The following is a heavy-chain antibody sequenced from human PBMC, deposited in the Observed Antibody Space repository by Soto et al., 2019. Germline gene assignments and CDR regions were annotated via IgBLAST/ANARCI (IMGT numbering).Heavy chain of an antibody. Sequence: EVQLVQSGAEVKKPGESLRLSCQGSGYRFINYWISWVRQMPGKGLEWVGRIDPSDSYTVYSPSFQGHVTISIDTAINTAFLEWRSLQASDTAMYYCVRHGNGTPVYFDFWGRGTLVPVSS. CDR3: VRHGNGTPVYFDF. J-gene: IGHJ4*02. CDR2: IDPSDSYT. CDR1: GYRFINYW. D-gene: IGHD1-1*01. V-gene: IGHV5-10-1*03.